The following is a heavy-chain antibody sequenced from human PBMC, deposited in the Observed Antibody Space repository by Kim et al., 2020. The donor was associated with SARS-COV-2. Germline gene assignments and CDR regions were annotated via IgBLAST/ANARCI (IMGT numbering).Heavy chain of an antibody. CDR2: ISYDGSNK. CDR1: GFTFSSYG. J-gene: IGHJ6*03. D-gene: IGHD3-16*01. Sequence: GGSLRLSCAASGFTFSSYGMHWVRQAPGKGLEWVAVISYDGSNKYYADSVKGRFTISRDNSKNTLYLQMNSLRAEDTAVYYCAKGGGPDYYYYMDVWGKG. V-gene: IGHV3-30*18. CDR3: AKGGGPDYYYYMDV.